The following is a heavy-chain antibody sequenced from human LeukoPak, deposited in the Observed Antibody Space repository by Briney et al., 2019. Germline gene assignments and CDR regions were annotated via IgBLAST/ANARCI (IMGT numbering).Heavy chain of an antibody. V-gene: IGHV4-39*07. CDR1: GGSISSSSYY. CDR3: ARRELLWFGETDAFDI. J-gene: IGHJ3*02. Sequence: SETLSLTCTVSGGSISSSSYYWGWNRQPPGKGREWIVSIYYSGSTYYNPSLKSRITISVDTSNAQFSLKLSSVTAADTAVYYCARRELLWFGETDAFDIWGQGTMVTVSS. D-gene: IGHD3-10*01. CDR2: IYYSGST.